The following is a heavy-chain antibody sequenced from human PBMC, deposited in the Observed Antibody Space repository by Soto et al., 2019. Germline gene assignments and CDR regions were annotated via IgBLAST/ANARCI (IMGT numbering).Heavy chain of an antibody. CDR3: ARALYYYDPSTPDAFDI. Sequence: SETLSLTCTVSGGSISSYYWSWIRQPAGKGLEWIGRIYTSGSTNYNPSLKGRVTMSVDTSKNQFSLKLSSVTAADTAVYYCARALYYYDPSTPDAFDIWGQGTMVTVSS. CDR2: IYTSGST. J-gene: IGHJ3*02. D-gene: IGHD3-22*01. V-gene: IGHV4-4*07. CDR1: GGSISSYY.